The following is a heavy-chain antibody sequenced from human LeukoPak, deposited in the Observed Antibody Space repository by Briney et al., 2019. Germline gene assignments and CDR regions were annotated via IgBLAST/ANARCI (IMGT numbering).Heavy chain of an antibody. CDR2: IVPDSGGA. J-gene: IGHJ4*02. CDR3: STEDKYCSGANCGKY. CDR1: GYTFTNYY. Sequence: ASVKVSCKTSGYTFTNYYVRWVRQAPGQGLEWMGYIVPDSGGADYDQKFQGRVTMTRDKSISTVYMELSILRSDDTAVYYCSTEDKYCSGANCGKYWGQGTLVTVSS. V-gene: IGHV1-2*02. D-gene: IGHD2-15*01.